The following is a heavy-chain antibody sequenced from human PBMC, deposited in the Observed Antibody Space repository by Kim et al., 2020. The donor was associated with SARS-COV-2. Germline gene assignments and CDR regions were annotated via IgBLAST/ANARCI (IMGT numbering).Heavy chain of an antibody. CDR3: ARGKLRFLEWTQYYYYG. D-gene: IGHD3-3*01. Sequence: GGSLRLSCAASGFTFSSYAMHWVRQAPGKGLEWVAVISYDGSNKYYADSVKGRFTISRDNSKNTLYLQMNSLRAEDTAVYYCARGKLRFLEWTQYYYYG. CDR2: ISYDGSNK. V-gene: IGHV3-30*04. J-gene: IGHJ6*01. CDR1: GFTFSSYA.